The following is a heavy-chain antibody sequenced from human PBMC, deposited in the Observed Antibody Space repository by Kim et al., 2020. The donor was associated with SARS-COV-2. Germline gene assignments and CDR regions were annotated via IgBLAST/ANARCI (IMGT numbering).Heavy chain of an antibody. CDR1: GFTFSSYW. CDR2: IKQDGSEK. V-gene: IGHV3-7*01. Sequence: GGSLRLSCAASGFTFSSYWMSWVRQAPGKGLEWVANIKQDGSEKYYVDSVKGRFTISRDNAKNSLYLQMNSLRAEDTAVYYCARDPAQYNITMVRGVIFVYYYGMDVWGQGTTVTVSS. D-gene: IGHD3-10*01. CDR3: ARDPAQYNITMVRGVIFVYYYGMDV. J-gene: IGHJ6*02.